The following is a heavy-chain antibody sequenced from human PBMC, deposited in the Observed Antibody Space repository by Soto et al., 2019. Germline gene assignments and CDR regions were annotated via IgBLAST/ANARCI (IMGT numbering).Heavy chain of an antibody. CDR2: IIPVFGTR. CDR1: GGIFNTYA. CDR3: ARAPTGTPHCDS. Sequence: QMQVVQSGAEVKKPGSSVKFSCKASGGIFNTYAINWVRLVPGQGLEWMGSIIPVFGTRNYLQKFQDRVTFTADKSPRTAYMEPSHPTSEDTAIYHSARAPTGTPHCDSWGQGTLVTVSS. V-gene: IGHV1-69*06. J-gene: IGHJ4*02. D-gene: IGHD1-1*01.